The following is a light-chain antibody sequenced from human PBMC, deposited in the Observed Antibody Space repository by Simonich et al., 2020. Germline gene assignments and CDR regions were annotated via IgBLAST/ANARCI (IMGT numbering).Light chain of an antibody. J-gene: IGLJ3*02. CDR1: SSNIGSNT. CDR2: RNK. Sequence: QSVLTQPPSASGTPGQRVTISCSGSSSNIGSNTVNWYQQRPGTAPKLLIYRNKQRPSGVPDRFSGSKSGTSASLAIRGLQYEDEADYYCAAWDDSLNGWVFGGGTKLTVL. CDR3: AAWDDSLNGWV. V-gene: IGLV1-44*01.